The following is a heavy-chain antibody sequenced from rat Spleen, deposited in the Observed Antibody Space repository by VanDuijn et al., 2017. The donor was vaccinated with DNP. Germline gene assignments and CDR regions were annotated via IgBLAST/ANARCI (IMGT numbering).Heavy chain of an antibody. CDR2: IYYDGSNT. V-gene: IGHV5-20*01. CDR3: TTEPSLITTTGY. CDR1: GFTFSNYD. Sequence: EVQLVESGGGLVQPGRSMKLSCAASGFTFSNYDMAWVRQAPTKGLEWVASIYYDGSNTYYRDSVKGRFTISRDNAKSTLYLQMDSLRSEDTATYYCTTEPSLITTTGYWGQGVMVTVSS. D-gene: IGHD1-10*01. J-gene: IGHJ2*01.